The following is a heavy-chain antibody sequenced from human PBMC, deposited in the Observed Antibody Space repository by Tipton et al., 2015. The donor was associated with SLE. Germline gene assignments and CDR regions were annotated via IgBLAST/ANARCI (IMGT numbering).Heavy chain of an antibody. J-gene: IGHJ3*02. D-gene: IGHD3-3*01. V-gene: IGHV4-34*01. CDR3: ACRPFNSDFWSGYYSRVAFDT. CDR2: INHSGST. Sequence: TLSLTCAVYGGSFSGYYWSWIRQPPGKGLEWIGEINHSGSTNYNPSLKSRVPISVDTSKNQFSLKLSSVTAADTAVYYCACRPFNSDFWSGYYSRVAFDTSAQVTMVTVSS. CDR1: GGSFSGYY.